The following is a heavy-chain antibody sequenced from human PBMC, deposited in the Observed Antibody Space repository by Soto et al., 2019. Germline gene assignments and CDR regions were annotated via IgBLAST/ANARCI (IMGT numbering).Heavy chain of an antibody. V-gene: IGHV1-69*13. CDR1: GYTFTSYG. D-gene: IGHD6-19*01. J-gene: IGHJ6*02. CDR3: ARGTTSSGWSTVYYGMDV. Sequence: GASVKVSCKASGYTFTSYGISWVRQAPGQGLEWMGGIIPIFGTANYAQKFQGRVTITADESTSTAYMELSSLRSEDTAVYYCARGTTSSGWSTVYYGMDVWGQGTTVTVSS. CDR2: IIPIFGTA.